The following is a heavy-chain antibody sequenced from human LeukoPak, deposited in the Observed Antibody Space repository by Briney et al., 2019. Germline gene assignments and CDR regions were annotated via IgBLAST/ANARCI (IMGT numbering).Heavy chain of an antibody. D-gene: IGHD3-10*01. CDR2: IYYSGST. CDR1: GGSISSYY. CDR3: ARQKGYGSGLGYFDY. Sequence: SETLSLTCTVSGGSISSYYWSWIQQPPGKGLEWIGYIYYSGSTNYNPSLKSRVTISVDTSKNQFSLKLSSVTAADTAVYYRARQKGYGSGLGYFDYWGQGTLVTVSS. J-gene: IGHJ4*02. V-gene: IGHV4-59*08.